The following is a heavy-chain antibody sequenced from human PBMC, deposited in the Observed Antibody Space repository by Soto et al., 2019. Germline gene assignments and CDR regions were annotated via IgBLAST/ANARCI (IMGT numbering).Heavy chain of an antibody. CDR1: GGSISSYY. CDR3: ARHGPYGDLDMFDY. CDR2: IYYSGST. V-gene: IGHV4-59*08. Sequence: SETLSLTCTVSGGSISSYYWSWIRQPPGKGLEWIGYIYYSGSTNYNPSLKSRVTISVDTSKNQFSLKLSSVTAADTAVYYCARHGPYGDLDMFDYWGQGTLVTVSS. J-gene: IGHJ4*02. D-gene: IGHD3-3*01.